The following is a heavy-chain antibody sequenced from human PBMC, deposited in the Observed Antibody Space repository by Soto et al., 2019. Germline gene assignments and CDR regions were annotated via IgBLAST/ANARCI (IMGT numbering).Heavy chain of an antibody. D-gene: IGHD3-16*01. V-gene: IGHV3-66*01. CDR3: ARDTFGGADEFGH. J-gene: IGHJ4*02. CDR2: ISSGGGT. CDR1: GFTVSNFY. Sequence: EVQLVESGGGLVQPGGSLRLSCAASGFTVSNFYMTWVRQAPGKGLEWVSVISSGGGTYYADSVKGRVTISRDNSKNTLYLEMNSLRAGDRSVYYCARDTFGGADEFGHGGQGTLVTVSS.